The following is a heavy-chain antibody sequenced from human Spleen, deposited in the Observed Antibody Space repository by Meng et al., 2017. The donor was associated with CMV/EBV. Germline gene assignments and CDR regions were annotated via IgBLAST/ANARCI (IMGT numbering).Heavy chain of an antibody. D-gene: IGHD2-15*01. V-gene: IGHV4-34*01. J-gene: IGHJ4*02. Sequence: GSLRLSCAVNGGSFNGFYWSWIRQPPGKGLEWIGDINDGGKTNYSPSLKNRVTMSVAASNNQFSLKLSSVTAADTAVYYCASFVVVVTAHRLFDHWGQGALVTVSS. CDR1: GGSFNGFY. CDR3: ASFVVVVTAHRLFDH. CDR2: INDGGKT.